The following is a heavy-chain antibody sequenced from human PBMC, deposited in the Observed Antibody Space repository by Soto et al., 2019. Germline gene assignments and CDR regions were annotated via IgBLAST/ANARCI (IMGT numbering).Heavy chain of an antibody. J-gene: IGHJ6*02. D-gene: IGHD6-13*01. CDR2: ISYDGSNK. CDR1: GFTFSSYG. V-gene: IGHV3-30*18. CDR3: AKVPSSSLYGMDV. Sequence: QVQLVESGGGVVQPGRSLRLSCAASGFTFSSYGMNWVRQAPGKGLEWVAVISYDGSNKYYADSVKGRFTISRDNSKNTLYLQMNSLRAEDTAVYYCAKVPSSSLYGMDVWGQGTTVTVSS.